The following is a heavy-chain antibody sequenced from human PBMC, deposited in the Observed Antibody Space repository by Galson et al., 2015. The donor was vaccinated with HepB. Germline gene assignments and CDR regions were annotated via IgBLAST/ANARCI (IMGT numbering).Heavy chain of an antibody. V-gene: IGHV1-58*01. CDR1: GFTFTSSA. Sequence: SVKVSCKASGFTFTSSAVQWVRQARGQRLEWIGWIVVGSGNTNYAQKFQERVTITRDMSTSTAYMELSSLRSEDTAVYYCAAFRQIVVVPAASSRHYGMDVWGQGTTVTVSS. CDR2: IVVGSGNT. CDR3: AAFRQIVVVPAASSRHYGMDV. D-gene: IGHD2-2*01. J-gene: IGHJ6*02.